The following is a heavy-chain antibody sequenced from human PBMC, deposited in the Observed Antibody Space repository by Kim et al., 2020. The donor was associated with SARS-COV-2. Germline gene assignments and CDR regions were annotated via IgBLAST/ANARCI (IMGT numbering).Heavy chain of an antibody. Sequence: SETLSLTCSVSGVSITSGTIYWTWIRQPAGKGLERIGRVYSNGSPNYNPSLKGRVTISRDTSKNQFSLNLESVTAADTAVYYCARDSLWGGLDVWGPGTTVTVSS. CDR1: GVSITSGTIY. D-gene: IGHD1-26*01. V-gene: IGHV4-61*02. CDR2: VYSNGSP. J-gene: IGHJ6*02. CDR3: ARDSLWGGLDV.